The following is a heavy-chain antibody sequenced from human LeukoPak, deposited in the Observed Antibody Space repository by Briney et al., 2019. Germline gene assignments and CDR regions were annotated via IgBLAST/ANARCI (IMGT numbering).Heavy chain of an antibody. D-gene: IGHD6-13*01. V-gene: IGHV4-38-2*02. CDR2: IYHSGST. Sequence: PSETLSLTCTVSGYSISSGYYWGWIRRPPGKGLEWIGSIYHSGSTYYNPSLKSRVTISVDTSKNQFSLKLSSVTAADTAVYYCARADYSSTWSHDYYYMDVWGKGTTVTVSS. CDR1: GYSISSGYY. CDR3: ARADYSSTWSHDYYYMDV. J-gene: IGHJ6*03.